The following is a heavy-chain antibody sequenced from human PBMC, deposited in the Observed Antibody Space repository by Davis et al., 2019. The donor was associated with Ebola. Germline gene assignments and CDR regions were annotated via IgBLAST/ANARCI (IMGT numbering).Heavy chain of an antibody. CDR2: ISAYNGNT. Sequence: ASVKVSCKASGYTFTSYGISWVRQAPGQGLEWMGWISAYNGNTNYAQKLQGRVTMTTDTSTSTAYMELRSLRSDDTAVYYCARVPPYDYGGPLVDYWGQGTLVTVSS. V-gene: IGHV1-18*01. CDR1: GYTFTSYG. D-gene: IGHD4-23*01. CDR3: ARVPPYDYGGPLVDY. J-gene: IGHJ4*02.